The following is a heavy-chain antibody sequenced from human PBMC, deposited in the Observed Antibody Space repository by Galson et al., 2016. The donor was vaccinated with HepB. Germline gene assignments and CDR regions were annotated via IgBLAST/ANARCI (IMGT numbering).Heavy chain of an antibody. J-gene: IGHJ4*02. CDR1: GFTLGSHG. CDR2: ISRRGDSR. CDR3: VQGSTAPAV. Sequence: CLRLSCAAAGFTLGSHGMTWLRQAPGKGLQGGDSISRRGDSRDDADSVRGRFTISRDNSKNILYLQMNSLIAEDPALYYRVQGSTAPAVWGQGTLVTVSS. D-gene: IGHD2-2*01. V-gene: IGHV3-23*01.